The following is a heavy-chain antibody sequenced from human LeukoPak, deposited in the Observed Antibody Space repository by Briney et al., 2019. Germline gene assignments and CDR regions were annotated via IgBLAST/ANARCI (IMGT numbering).Heavy chain of an antibody. Sequence: GASVKVSCKASGGTFSSYAISWVRQAPGQGLEWMGGIIPIFGTANYAQKFQGRVTITADESTSTAYMELSSLRSEDTAVYYCARGIGDSSGYWGFDYWGQGTLVTVSS. CDR1: GGTFSSYA. CDR2: IIPIFGTA. J-gene: IGHJ4*02. D-gene: IGHD3-22*01. CDR3: ARGIGDSSGYWGFDY. V-gene: IGHV1-69*13.